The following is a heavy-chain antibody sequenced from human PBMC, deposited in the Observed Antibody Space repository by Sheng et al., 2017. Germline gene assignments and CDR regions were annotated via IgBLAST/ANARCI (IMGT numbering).Heavy chain of an antibody. V-gene: IGHV4-39*07. Sequence: QLQLQESGPGLVKPSETLSLTCTVSGGSISSSSYYWGWIRQPPGKGLEWIGSIYYSGSTYYNPSLKSRVTISVDTSKNQFSPKLSSVTAADTAVYYCARAVGIAARPSYFDYWGQGTLVTVSS. CDR2: IYYSGST. CDR3: ARAVGIAARPSYFDY. D-gene: IGHD6-6*01. CDR1: GGSISSSSYY. J-gene: IGHJ4*02.